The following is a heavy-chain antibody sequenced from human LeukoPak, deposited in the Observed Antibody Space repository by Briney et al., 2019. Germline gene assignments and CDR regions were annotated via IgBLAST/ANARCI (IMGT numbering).Heavy chain of an antibody. V-gene: IGHV3-30*02. J-gene: IGHJ4*02. D-gene: IGHD3-3*01. CDR2: IRYSASDT. CDR3: AKKYYDFWSGYKDAYRGYFDY. Sequence: GGSLRLSCAASGFTFSHYGMHWVRQAPGKGLEWVAFIRYSASDTYYADSVKGRFTISRDNSKNTLYLQMNSLRAEDTAVYYCAKKYYDFWSGYKDAYRGYFDYWGQGTLVTVSS. CDR1: GFTFSHYG.